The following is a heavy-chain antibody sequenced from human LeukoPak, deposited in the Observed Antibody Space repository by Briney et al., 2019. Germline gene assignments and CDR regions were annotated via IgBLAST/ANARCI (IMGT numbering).Heavy chain of an antibody. D-gene: IGHD6-13*01. J-gene: IGHJ3*02. CDR1: GGSISSSNYY. CDR2: IYYSGST. Sequence: PSETLSLTCTVSGGSISSSNYYWGWIRQPPGKGLEWIGSIYYSGSTYYNPSLKSRVTISVDTSKNHFSLKLNSVTAADTAVYYCASELGGAAAGTDAFDMWGQGTMVTVSS. CDR3: ASELGGAAAGTDAFDM. V-gene: IGHV4-39*02.